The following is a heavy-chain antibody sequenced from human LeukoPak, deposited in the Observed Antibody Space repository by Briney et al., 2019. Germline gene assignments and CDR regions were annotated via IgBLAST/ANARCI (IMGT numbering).Heavy chain of an antibody. CDR3: ARAVRITIFGVGTPDY. CDR1: GFTFSSYW. Sequence: GGSLRLSCAASGFTFSSYWMHWVRQAPGKGLVWVSRINSDGSSTSYADSVKGRFTISSDNAKNTLYLQMNSLRAEDTAVYYCARAVRITIFGVGTPDYWGQGTLVTVSS. V-gene: IGHV3-74*01. D-gene: IGHD3-3*01. CDR2: INSDGSST. J-gene: IGHJ4*02.